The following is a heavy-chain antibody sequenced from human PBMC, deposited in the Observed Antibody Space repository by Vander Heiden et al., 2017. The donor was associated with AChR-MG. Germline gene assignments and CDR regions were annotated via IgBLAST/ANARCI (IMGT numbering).Heavy chain of an antibody. CDR3: AKDRGRMIADAFDI. D-gene: IGHD3-16*01. J-gene: IGHJ3*02. CDR2: ISGSGYST. V-gene: IGHV3-23*01. CDR1: GFPFSTYA. Sequence: EVQLLESGGGLGQPGGSLRLSCAASGFPFSTYAMSWVRQAPGKGLEWVSLISGSGYSTYYSDSVKGRFTISRDNSKNTLYLQLNSLRAEDTALYYCAKDRGRMIADAFDIWGQGTMVTASS.